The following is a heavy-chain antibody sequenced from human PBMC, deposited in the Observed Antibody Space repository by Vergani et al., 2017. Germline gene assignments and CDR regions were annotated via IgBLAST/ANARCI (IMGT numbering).Heavy chain of an antibody. CDR1: GGTFSSYA. CDR2: IIPIFGTA. D-gene: IGHD5-18*01. J-gene: IGHJ4*02. Sequence: QVQLVQSGAEVKKPGSSVKVSCKASGGTFSSYAISWVRQAPGQGLEWMGGIIPIFGTANYAQKFQGRVTITADKSTSTAYMELSSLRSEDTAVYYCARSPKSRGYSYVVVFDYWGQGTLVTVSS. CDR3: ARSPKSRGYSYVVVFDY. V-gene: IGHV1-69*06.